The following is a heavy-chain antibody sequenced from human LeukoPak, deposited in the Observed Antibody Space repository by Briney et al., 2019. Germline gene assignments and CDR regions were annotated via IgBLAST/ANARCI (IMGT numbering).Heavy chain of an antibody. CDR3: ATADLTGYYGGDY. V-gene: IGHV3-21*01. D-gene: IGHD3-9*01. J-gene: IGHJ4*02. Sequence: GGSLRLSCAASAFTFSNYNMIWVRQAPGKGLEWVSSISSSATCIYYADSVKGRFAISRDDAKHSLFLQMNSLRAEDTAVYYCATADLTGYYGGDYWGQGTLVTVSS. CDR1: AFTFSNYN. CDR2: ISSSATCI.